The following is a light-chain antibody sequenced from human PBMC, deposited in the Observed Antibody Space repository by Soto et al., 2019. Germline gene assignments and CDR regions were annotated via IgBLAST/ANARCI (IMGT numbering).Light chain of an antibody. J-gene: IGKJ2*03. Sequence: PGERATLSCRASQSVSSYLAWYQQKPGQAPRLLIYDASNRATGIPARFSGSGSGTDFTLTISSLQPDDFATYYCQQYDSFSVYSFGQGTKLEIK. CDR2: DAS. CDR1: QSVSSY. V-gene: IGKV3-11*01. CDR3: QQYDSFSVYS.